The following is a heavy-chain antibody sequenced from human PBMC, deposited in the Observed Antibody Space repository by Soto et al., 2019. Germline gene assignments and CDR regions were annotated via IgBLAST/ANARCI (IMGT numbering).Heavy chain of an antibody. CDR3: ARLYYDILTGYFD. J-gene: IGHJ4*02. V-gene: IGHV4-4*02. Sequence: SETLSLTCAVSGGSISSSNWWSWVRQPPGKGLEWIGEIYHSGSTNYNPSLKSRVTISVDKSKNQFSLKLSSVTATDTAVYYCARLYYDILTGYFDWGQGTLVTVSS. D-gene: IGHD3-9*01. CDR2: IYHSGST. CDR1: GGSISSSNW.